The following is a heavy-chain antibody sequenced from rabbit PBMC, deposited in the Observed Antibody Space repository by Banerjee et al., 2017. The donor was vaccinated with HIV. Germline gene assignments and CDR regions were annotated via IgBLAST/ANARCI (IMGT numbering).Heavy chain of an antibody. J-gene: IGHJ4*01. D-gene: IGHD2-1*01. V-gene: IGHV1S43*01. Sequence: QSLQESGGGLFQPGGSLTLTCTASGFSFSSTYWMCWVRQAPGKGLEWIGSIYTDSGSAWYASWAKGRFTITRSTSLNTVTLQMTSLTAADTATYFCGREGDDYGDWGLWGPGTLVTVS. CDR3: GREGDDYGDWGL. CDR2: IYTDSGSA. CDR1: GFSFSSTYW.